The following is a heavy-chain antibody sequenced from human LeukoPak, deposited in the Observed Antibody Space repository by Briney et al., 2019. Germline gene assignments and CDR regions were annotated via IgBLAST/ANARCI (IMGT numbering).Heavy chain of an antibody. Sequence: GGSLRLSCAASGFTFSSYSMNWVRQAPGKGLEWVSSISSSSSYIYYADSVKGRFTISRDNAKNSLYLQMNSLRAEDTAVYYCARDCGTPYYYYGMDVWGQGTTVTVSS. CDR2: ISSSSSYI. D-gene: IGHD6-25*01. V-gene: IGHV3-21*01. CDR3: ARDCGTPYYYYGMDV. CDR1: GFTFSSYS. J-gene: IGHJ6*02.